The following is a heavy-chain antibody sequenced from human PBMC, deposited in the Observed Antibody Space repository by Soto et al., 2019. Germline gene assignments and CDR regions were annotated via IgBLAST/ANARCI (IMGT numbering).Heavy chain of an antibody. J-gene: IGHJ4*02. CDR1: RYTFTGYY. CDR2: INPNSGGT. CDR3: ERGCGYSYGYDYFDY. V-gene: IGHV1-2*04. Sequence: SVKVSFKASRYTFTGYYMHWVRQAPVQGLEWMGWINPNSGGTNYAQKFQGWVTMTRDTSISTAYMELSRLRSDDTAVYYCERGCGYSYGYDYFDYWGQGTLVTVYS. D-gene: IGHD5-18*01.